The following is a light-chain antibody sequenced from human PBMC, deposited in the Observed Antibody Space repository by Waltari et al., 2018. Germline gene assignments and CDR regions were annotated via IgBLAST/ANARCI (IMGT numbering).Light chain of an antibody. V-gene: IGKV2-28*01. Sequence: DIVMTQSPLSLPVTPGEPASISCRSSPSLLHSNGSNYLDWYLQKQGQSPQLLIYLGSNRASGVPDRFSGSGSGTDFTLKISRVEAEDVGVYYCMQALQTPPWTFGQGTKVEIK. CDR2: LGS. CDR1: PSLLHSNGSNY. CDR3: MQALQTPPWT. J-gene: IGKJ1*01.